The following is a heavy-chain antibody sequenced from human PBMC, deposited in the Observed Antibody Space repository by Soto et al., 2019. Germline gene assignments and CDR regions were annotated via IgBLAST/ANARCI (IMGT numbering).Heavy chain of an antibody. Sequence: GGSLRLSCATSGFTVSHYYMTWVRQAPGKGLESVSVIYSGDSTYYADSVKGRFTISRDKSKKMLYLQMNNLRAEDTAVYYCAKGITDTGGYYYYSMDVWGQGTAVTVSS. D-gene: IGHD2-15*01. CDR3: AKGITDTGGYYYYSMDV. CDR1: GFTVSHYY. J-gene: IGHJ6*02. V-gene: IGHV3-53*01. CDR2: IYSGDST.